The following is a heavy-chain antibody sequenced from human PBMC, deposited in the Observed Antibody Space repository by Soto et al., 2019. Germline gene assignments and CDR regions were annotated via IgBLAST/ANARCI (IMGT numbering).Heavy chain of an antibody. CDR2: INPNSGGT. CDR3: AREGVSLRYFDWVQDAFDI. V-gene: IGHV1-2*02. CDR1: GYTFTGYY. J-gene: IGHJ3*02. D-gene: IGHD3-9*01. Sequence: QVQLVQSGAEVKKPGASVKVSCKASGYTFTGYYMHWVRQAPGQGLEWMGWINPNSGGTNYAQKFRGRVTMTRDTSISTAYMELSRLRSDDTAVYYCAREGVSLRYFDWVQDAFDIWGQGTMVTVSS.